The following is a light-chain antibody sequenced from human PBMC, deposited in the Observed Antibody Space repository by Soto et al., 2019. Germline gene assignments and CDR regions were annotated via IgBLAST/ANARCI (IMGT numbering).Light chain of an antibody. CDR1: LSVSSY. Sequence: EIVLTQSPATLSLSPGERATLSCRASLSVSSYLAWYQQKPGQAPRLLIYDASNRATGIPARFSGSGSGTDFTLTISSLEPEDFAVYYCQQRSNWPRGLTFGGGTKVEIK. CDR3: QQRSNWPRGLT. V-gene: IGKV3-11*01. J-gene: IGKJ4*01. CDR2: DAS.